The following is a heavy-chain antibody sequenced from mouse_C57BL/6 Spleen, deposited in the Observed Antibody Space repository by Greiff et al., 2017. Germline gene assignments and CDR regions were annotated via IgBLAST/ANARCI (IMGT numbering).Heavy chain of an antibody. CDR3: TRRQLGLDY. Sequence: VQLKQSGTVLARPGASVKMSCKTSGYNFTSSWMHWVKQRPGQGLEWIGAIYPGNGDTNYNQNLKGKAKLTAVTSASTAYMELSSLTNEDSAVYYCTRRQLGLDYWGQGTTLTVSS. D-gene: IGHD3-2*01. J-gene: IGHJ2*01. CDR2: IYPGNGDT. CDR1: GYNFTSSW. V-gene: IGHV1-5*01.